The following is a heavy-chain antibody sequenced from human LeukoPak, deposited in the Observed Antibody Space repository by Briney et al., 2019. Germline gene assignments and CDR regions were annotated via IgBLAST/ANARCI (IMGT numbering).Heavy chain of an antibody. Sequence: SETLSLTCTVSGGSISSSSYYWGWIRQPPGKGLEWIGSIYYSGSAYYNPSLKSRVTISVDTSKSQFSLKLSSVTAADTAVYYCARSKAHYDSSGYPAPFDYWGQGTLVTVSS. J-gene: IGHJ4*02. CDR2: IYYSGSA. CDR1: GGSISSSSYY. V-gene: IGHV4-39*01. D-gene: IGHD3-22*01. CDR3: ARSKAHYDSSGYPAPFDY.